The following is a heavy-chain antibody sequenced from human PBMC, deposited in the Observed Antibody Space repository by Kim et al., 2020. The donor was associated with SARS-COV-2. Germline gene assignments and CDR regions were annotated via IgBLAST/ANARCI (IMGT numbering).Heavy chain of an antibody. CDR3: ARDRPVVPAAMRPYYYYGMDV. CDR2: INPNSGGT. J-gene: IGHJ6*02. Sequence: ASVKVSCKASGYTFTGYYMHWVRQAPGQGLEWMGWINPNSGGTNYAQKFQGWVTMTRDTSISTAYMELSRLRSDDTAVYYCARDRPVVPAAMRPYYYYGMDVWGQGTTVTVSS. V-gene: IGHV1-2*04. CDR1: GYTFTGYY. D-gene: IGHD2-2*01.